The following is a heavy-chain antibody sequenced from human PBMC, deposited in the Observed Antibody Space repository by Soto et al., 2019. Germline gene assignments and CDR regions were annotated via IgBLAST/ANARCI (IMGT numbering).Heavy chain of an antibody. CDR1: GGSVTSHH. CDR2: TSYTGNT. V-gene: IGHV4-59*02. CDR3: ARDSLAQTLNYFFNMDV. Sequence: SDPVCLTFVVSGGSVTSHHWSWIRQFPGRGLEWIAYTSYTGNTNYNPSLQSRVTISLDTSKNQLSLKLTSMTAADTAVYYCARDSLAQTLNYFFNMDVWGQGTTVTVSS. J-gene: IGHJ6*02.